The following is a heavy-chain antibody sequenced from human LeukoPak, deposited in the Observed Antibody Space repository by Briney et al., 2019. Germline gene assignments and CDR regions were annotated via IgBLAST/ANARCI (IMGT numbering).Heavy chain of an antibody. V-gene: IGHV4-61*02. CDR1: GGSISSGNYY. Sequence: SETLSLTCTVSGGSISSGNYYWSWIRQPAGKGLEWIGRIYINGSTNYNPSLKSRVTISVDTSKNQFSLKLSSVTAADTAVYYCARDPGDRNGLYYGGCFDYWGQGTLVTVSS. CDR3: ARDPGDRNGLYYGGCFDY. CDR2: IYINGST. D-gene: IGHD6-19*01. J-gene: IGHJ4*02.